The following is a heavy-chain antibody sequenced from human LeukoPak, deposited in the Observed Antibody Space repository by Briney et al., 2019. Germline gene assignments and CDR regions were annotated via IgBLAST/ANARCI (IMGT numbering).Heavy chain of an antibody. V-gene: IGHV4-31*03. CDR2: IYYSGST. J-gene: IGHJ4*02. CDR3: ASWAYLYGDYVNY. D-gene: IGHD4-17*01. CDR1: GGSISSGGYY. Sequence: SETLSLTCTVSGGSISSGGYYWSWIRQHPGKGLEWIGYIYYSGSTYYNLSLKSRVTISVDTSKNQFSLKLSSVTAADTAVYYCASWAYLYGDYVNYWGQGTLVTVSS.